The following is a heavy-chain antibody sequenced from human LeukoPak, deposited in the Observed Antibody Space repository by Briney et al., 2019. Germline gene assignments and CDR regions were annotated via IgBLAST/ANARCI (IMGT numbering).Heavy chain of an antibody. V-gene: IGHV4-39*01. CDR1: GGSINSSNYY. J-gene: IGHJ4*02. D-gene: IGHD6-19*01. CDR3: ARHRDSSGWYDFDY. Sequence: PSETLSLTCTVSGGSINSSNYYWGWIRQPPGKGLEWIGSNYYSGSTYYNPSLKSRVSISVDTSKDQFSLKLSSVTAADTAVYYCARHRDSSGWYDFDYWGQGTLVTVS. CDR2: NYYSGST.